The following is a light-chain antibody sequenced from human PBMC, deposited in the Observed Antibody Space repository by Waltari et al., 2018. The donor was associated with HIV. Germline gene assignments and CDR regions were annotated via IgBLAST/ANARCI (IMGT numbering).Light chain of an antibody. CDR1: NSNIGRNT. Sequence: QSVLTQPPSASGTPGQRVFISCSGSNSNIGRNTVHWYQHLPGTAPNLLIYGNHSRPAGVPDRVSGSGSGTSTSLAIGGLHSEDEAHYFCASWDDSVTGSNWVFGGGTRLTVL. CDR3: ASWDDSVTGSNWV. J-gene: IGLJ3*02. V-gene: IGLV1-44*01. CDR2: GNH.